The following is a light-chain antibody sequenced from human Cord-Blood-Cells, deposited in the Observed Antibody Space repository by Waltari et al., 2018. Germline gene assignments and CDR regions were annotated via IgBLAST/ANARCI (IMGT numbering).Light chain of an antibody. CDR1: QSVSISY. J-gene: IGKJ1*01. Sequence: EIVLTQSPGTLSLSTGERATLSCRASQSVSISYLAWYQQKPGQAPRLLIYGASSRATGIPDRFSGSGSGTDFTLTISRLEPEDFAVYYCQQYGSSPPWTFGQGTKVEIK. CDR3: QQYGSSPPWT. V-gene: IGKV3-20*01. CDR2: GAS.